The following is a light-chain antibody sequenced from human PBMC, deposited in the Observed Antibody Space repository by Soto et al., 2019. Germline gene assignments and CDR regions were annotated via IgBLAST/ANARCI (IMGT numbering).Light chain of an antibody. Sequence: VMTQSPATVSVSPGERVTLSCRASQDIRSSLAWYQQKPGQAPRLLIYGASIRATGVPATFSGSGPGTEFTLSISSLQSEHLGVYYCQQDSSWPLTFGGGTKVDIK. CDR1: QDIRSS. CDR3: QQDSSWPLT. V-gene: IGKV3-15*01. J-gene: IGKJ4*01. CDR2: GAS.